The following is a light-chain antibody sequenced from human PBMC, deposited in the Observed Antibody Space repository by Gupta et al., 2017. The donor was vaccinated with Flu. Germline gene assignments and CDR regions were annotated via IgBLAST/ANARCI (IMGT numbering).Light chain of an antibody. V-gene: IGLV1-44*01. CDR3: ATWDDSLNGVV. J-gene: IGLJ2*01. CDR2: NKG. Sequence: QSVLTQPPSASATPGQRVTISCSGSSSNIGSNTLNWYQKLQGTAPKLRIQNKGQRPSGVPDRVSCSTSGAYASPAISGLPSEDEADDFCATWDDSLNGVVFGGGTKLTVL. CDR1: SSNIGSNT.